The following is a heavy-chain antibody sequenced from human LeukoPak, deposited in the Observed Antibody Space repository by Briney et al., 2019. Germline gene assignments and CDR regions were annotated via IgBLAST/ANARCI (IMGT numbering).Heavy chain of an antibody. D-gene: IGHD3-3*01. CDR3: ARGPNYDFWSGYYFDY. V-gene: IGHV1-69*13. CDR1: GGTFSCYA. CDR2: IIPIFGTA. J-gene: IGHJ4*02. Sequence: ASVTVSCKASGGTFSCYAISWVRQAPGQGLEWMGGIIPIFGTANYAQKFQGRVTITADESTSTAYMELSSLRSEDTAVYYCARGPNYDFWSGYYFDYWGQGTLVTVSS.